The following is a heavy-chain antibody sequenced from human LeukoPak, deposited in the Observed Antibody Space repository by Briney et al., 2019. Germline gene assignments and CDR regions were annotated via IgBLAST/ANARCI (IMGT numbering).Heavy chain of an antibody. J-gene: IGHJ4*02. CDR1: GFTFTSSA. CDR2: IVVGSGNT. Sequence: GASVKVSCKASGFTFTSSAMQWVRQARGQRLEWIGWIVVGSGNTNYAQKFQERVTITRDMSTSTAYMELSSLRSEDTAVYYCARGGRHYYDSSGSQDYWGQGTLVTVSS. CDR3: ARGGRHYYDSSGSQDY. V-gene: IGHV1-58*02. D-gene: IGHD3-22*01.